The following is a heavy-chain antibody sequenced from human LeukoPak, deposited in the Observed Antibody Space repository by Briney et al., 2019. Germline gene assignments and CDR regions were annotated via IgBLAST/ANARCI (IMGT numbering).Heavy chain of an antibody. D-gene: IGHD7-27*01. CDR1: GFTFSSYW. V-gene: IGHV3-74*01. J-gene: IGHJ4*02. CDR2: IASDGSST. CDR3: AKDGGLWVSAHWGDS. Sequence: PGGSLRLSCAASGFTFSSYWMNWVRQAPGKGLVWVSRIASDGSSTTYADSVKGRFSISRDNAKNTLFLQMNSPRAEDTAVYYCAKDGGLWVSAHWGDSWGRGTLVTVSS.